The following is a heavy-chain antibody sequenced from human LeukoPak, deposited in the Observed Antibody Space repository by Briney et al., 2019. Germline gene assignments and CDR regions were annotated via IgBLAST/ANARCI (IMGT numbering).Heavy chain of an antibody. J-gene: IGHJ4*02. CDR2: IYTSGST. V-gene: IGHV4-4*07. D-gene: IGHD3-22*01. CDR1: GGSISSYY. Sequence: SETLSLTCTVSGGSISSYYWSWIRQPAGKGLEWIGRIYTSGSTNYNPSLKRRVTMSVDTSKNQFSLKLSSVTAADTAVYYCARGGDSSGYYYVLDYWGQGTLVTVSS. CDR3: ARGGDSSGYYYVLDY.